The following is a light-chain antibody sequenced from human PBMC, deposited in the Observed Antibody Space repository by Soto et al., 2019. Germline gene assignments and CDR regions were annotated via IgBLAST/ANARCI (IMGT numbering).Light chain of an antibody. Sequence: EIVLTQSPGTLSLSPGERATLSCRASHSVSSSYLAWYQQKPGQAPRLLIYGESSRATGIPDRFSGSGSGTDFTLTISRLEPEDFAVYYCQQYGSSPTIPFGQGTRLEIK. CDR1: HSVSSSY. J-gene: IGKJ5*01. CDR2: GES. V-gene: IGKV3-20*01. CDR3: QQYGSSPTIP.